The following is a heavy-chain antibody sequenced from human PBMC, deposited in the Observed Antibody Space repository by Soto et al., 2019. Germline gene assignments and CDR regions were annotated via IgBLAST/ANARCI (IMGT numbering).Heavy chain of an antibody. Sequence: GGSLRLSCAASGFTFSSYGMHWVRQAPGKGLEWVAVISYDGSNKYYADSVKGRFTISRDNSKNTLYLQMNSLRSEDTAVYYCAKANPECGGDCSLLYYYGMDVWGQGTTVTVSS. CDR2: ISYDGSNK. CDR3: AKANPECGGDCSLLYYYGMDV. J-gene: IGHJ6*02. V-gene: IGHV3-30*18. CDR1: GFTFSSYG. D-gene: IGHD2-21*02.